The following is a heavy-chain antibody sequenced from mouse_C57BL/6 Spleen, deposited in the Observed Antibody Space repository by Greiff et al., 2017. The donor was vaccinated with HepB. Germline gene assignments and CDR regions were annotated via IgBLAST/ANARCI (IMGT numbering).Heavy chain of an antibody. CDR2: IYPRSGNT. Sequence: VKLQQSGAELARPGASVKLSCKASGYTFTSYGISWVKQRTGQGLEWIGEIYPRSGNTYYNEKFKGKATLTADKSSSTAYMELRSLTSEDSAVYFCARGGANWDPTYWGQGTSVTVSS. J-gene: IGHJ4*01. V-gene: IGHV1-81*01. CDR1: GYTFTSYG. D-gene: IGHD4-1*01. CDR3: ARGGANWDPTY.